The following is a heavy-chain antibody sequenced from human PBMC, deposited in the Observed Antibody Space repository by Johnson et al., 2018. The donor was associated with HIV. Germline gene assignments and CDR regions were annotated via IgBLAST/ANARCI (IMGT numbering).Heavy chain of an antibody. CDR3: AKDLGDAVGTTHDAFDI. Sequence: VQLVESGGGVVQPGRSLRLSCAASGFTVTNKYMSWVRQAPGKGLEWVSVMYGGGSTYHADSVKGRFSLSRDNSKNTLYLQLNSLRAEDTAVYYCAKDLGDAVGTTHDAFDIWGQGTMVTVSS. D-gene: IGHD1-26*01. CDR2: MYGGGST. V-gene: IGHV3-66*01. CDR1: GFTVTNKY. J-gene: IGHJ3*02.